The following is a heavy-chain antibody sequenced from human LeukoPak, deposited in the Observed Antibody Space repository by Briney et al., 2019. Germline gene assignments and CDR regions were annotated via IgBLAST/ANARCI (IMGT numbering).Heavy chain of an antibody. J-gene: IGHJ4*02. D-gene: IGHD3-9*01. CDR2: IYHSGST. Sequence: SQTLSLTCAVSGGSISSGGYSWSWIRQPPGKGLEWIGYIYHSGSTYYNPSLKSRVTISVDRSKNQFSLKLSSVTAADTAVYYCARAVGIFDWLPRAFDYWGQGTLVTVSS. CDR1: GGSISSGGYS. CDR3: ARAVGIFDWLPRAFDY. V-gene: IGHV4-30-2*01.